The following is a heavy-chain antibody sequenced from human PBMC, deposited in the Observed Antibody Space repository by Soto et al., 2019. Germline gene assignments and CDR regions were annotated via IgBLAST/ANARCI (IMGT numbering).Heavy chain of an antibody. CDR1: GFTFSNAW. D-gene: IGHD4-4*01. CDR3: TTDSVGWSNYGNYYYGMDV. J-gene: IGHJ6*02. V-gene: IGHV3-15*01. Sequence: EVQLVESGGGLVKPGGSLRLSCAASGFTFSNAWMSWVRQAPGKGLEWVGRIKSKTDGGTTDYAAPVKGRFTISRDDSKNTLYLQMNSLKTEDTAVYYCTTDSVGWSNYGNYYYGMDVWGQGTTVTVSS. CDR2: IKSKTDGGTT.